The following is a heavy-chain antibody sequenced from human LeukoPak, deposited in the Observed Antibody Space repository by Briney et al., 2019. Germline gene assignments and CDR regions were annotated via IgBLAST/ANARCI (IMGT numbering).Heavy chain of an antibody. D-gene: IGHD6-19*01. Sequence: HPGGSLRLSCAASGFTFSSYAMSWVRQAPGKGLEWVSAISGSGGSTYYADSVKGRFTISRDNSKNTLYLQMNSPRAEDTAVYYCAGSIAVAGTDYYYGMDVWGQGTTVTVSS. CDR2: ISGSGGST. CDR1: GFTFSSYA. V-gene: IGHV3-23*01. J-gene: IGHJ6*02. CDR3: AGSIAVAGTDYYYGMDV.